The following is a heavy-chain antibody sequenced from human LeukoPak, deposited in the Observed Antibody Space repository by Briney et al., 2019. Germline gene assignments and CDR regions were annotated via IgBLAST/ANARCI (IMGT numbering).Heavy chain of an antibody. J-gene: IGHJ5*02. CDR3: ARDLVKGYGDVRYWFDP. CDR1: GFTFTNYG. Sequence: GGSLRLSCAASGFTFTNYGMHWVRQAPGKGLEWVAVTWYDGSNKYYADSVKGRFTISRDNSKNTLYLQINSLRAEDTAVYYCARDLVKGYGDVRYWFDPWGQGTLVTVSS. CDR2: TWYDGSNK. D-gene: IGHD4-17*01. V-gene: IGHV3-33*01.